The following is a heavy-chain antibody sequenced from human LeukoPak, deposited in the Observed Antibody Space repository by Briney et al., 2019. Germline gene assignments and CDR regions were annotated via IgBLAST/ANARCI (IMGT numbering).Heavy chain of an antibody. Sequence: GGSLRLSCAASGFTFSSYSMNLVRQAPGKGLEWVSYISSSSTIYYADSVRGRFTISRDNAKNSLYLQMNSLRAEDTAVYYCARERDYGGNSLGFDYWGQGTLVTVSS. J-gene: IGHJ4*02. CDR2: ISSSSTI. D-gene: IGHD4-23*01. V-gene: IGHV3-48*01. CDR3: ARERDYGGNSLGFDY. CDR1: GFTFSSYS.